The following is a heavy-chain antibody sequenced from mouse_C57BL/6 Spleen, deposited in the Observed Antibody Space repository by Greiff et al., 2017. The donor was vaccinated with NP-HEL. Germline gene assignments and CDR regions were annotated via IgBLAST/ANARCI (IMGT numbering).Heavy chain of an antibody. CDR3: AREGELIYAMDY. D-gene: IGHD2-4*01. CDR2: SRNKANDYTT. J-gene: IGHJ4*01. Sequence: EVQLVESGGGLVQSGRSLRLSCATSGFTFSDFYMEWVRQAPGKGLEWIAASRNKANDYTTEYSASVKGRFIVSRDTSQSILYLQMNALRAEDTAIYYCAREGELIYAMDYWGQGTSVTVSS. V-gene: IGHV7-1*01. CDR1: GFTFSDFY.